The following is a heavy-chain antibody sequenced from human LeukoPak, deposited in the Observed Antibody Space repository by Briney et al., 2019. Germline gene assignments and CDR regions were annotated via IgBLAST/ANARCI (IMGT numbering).Heavy chain of an antibody. CDR3: AKFGGGSGWYDDAFDY. V-gene: IGHV3-23*01. Sequence: GGSLRLSCAASGFTFSSYAMSWVRQAPGKGLEWVSAISGSGGSTYYADSVKGRFTISRDNSKNTLYLQMNSLRAEDTAVYYCAKFGGGSGWYDDAFDYWGQGTLVTVSS. CDR1: GFTFSSYA. J-gene: IGHJ4*02. CDR2: ISGSGGST. D-gene: IGHD6-19*01.